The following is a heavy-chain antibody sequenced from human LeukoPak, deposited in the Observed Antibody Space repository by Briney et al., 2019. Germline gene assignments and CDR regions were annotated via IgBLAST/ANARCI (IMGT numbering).Heavy chain of an antibody. V-gene: IGHV3-15*07. CDR1: GFTFSNAW. Sequence: TPGGSLRLSCAASGFTFSNAWMNWVRQAPGKGLEWVGRIKSKTDGGTTDYAAPVKGRFTISRDDSKNTLYLQMNCLKTEDTAVYYCTSEWYQRQNDAFDIWGQGTMVTVSS. CDR2: IKSKTDGGTT. J-gene: IGHJ3*02. CDR3: TSEWYQRQNDAFDI. D-gene: IGHD3-3*01.